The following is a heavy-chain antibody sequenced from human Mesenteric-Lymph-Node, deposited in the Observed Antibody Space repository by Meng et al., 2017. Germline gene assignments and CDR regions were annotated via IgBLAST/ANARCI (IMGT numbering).Heavy chain of an antibody. CDR1: GGTFSSYA. V-gene: IGHV1-69*13. Sequence: SVKVSCKASGGTFSSYAISWVRQAPGQGLEWMGGIIPIFGTANYAQKFQGRVTITADESTSTAYMELSSLRSDDTAVYYCARDVVVLNVRSYYDILTGPPDYWGQGTLVTVSS. J-gene: IGHJ4*02. CDR2: IIPIFGTA. D-gene: IGHD3-9*01. CDR3: ARDVVVLNVRSYYDILTGPPDY.